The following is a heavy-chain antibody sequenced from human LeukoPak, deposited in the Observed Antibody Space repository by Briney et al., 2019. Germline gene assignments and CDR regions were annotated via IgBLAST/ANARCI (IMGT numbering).Heavy chain of an antibody. CDR1: GFTFRSYW. V-gene: IGHV3-7*01. CDR2: INQGGSVK. Sequence: PGGSLRLSCAASGFTFRSYWMSWVRQAPGKGLEWVANINQGGSVKYYVDSVEGRFTISRDDAKNSLYVQMNSLRDEDTAVYYCARDPLRYFDWTPTEVYYYGSGSSDYWGQGTLVTVSS. D-gene: IGHD3-10*01. CDR3: ARDPLRYFDWTPTEVYYYGSGSSDY. J-gene: IGHJ4*02.